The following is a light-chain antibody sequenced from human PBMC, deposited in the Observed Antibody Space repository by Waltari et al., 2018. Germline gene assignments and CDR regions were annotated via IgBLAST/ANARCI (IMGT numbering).Light chain of an antibody. CDR1: SSDIRGYNS. J-gene: IGLJ2*01. V-gene: IGLV2-8*01. CDR3: TSYAVTKVV. Sequence: QSVLTQPPSASGFLGQSVAISRTGPSSDIRGYNSVSWYPQHPGNSPKHLIYEVTKRPSGVPDRFSGSKSGNTASLTVSGLQAEDEADYYCTSYAVTKVVFGGGTKLTVL. CDR2: EVT.